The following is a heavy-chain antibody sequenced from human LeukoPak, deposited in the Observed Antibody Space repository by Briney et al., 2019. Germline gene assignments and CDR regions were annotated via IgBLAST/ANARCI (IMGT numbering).Heavy chain of an antibody. D-gene: IGHD1-1*01. J-gene: IGHJ4*02. CDR1: GFIFSRYW. CDR2: ISSDGSDA. V-gene: IGHV3-74*01. CDR3: ARSRDNVLDY. Sequence: GGSLRLSCAASGFIFSRYWMYWVRQVPGKGLVWVSRISSDGSDASYADSVEGRFAISRDSARNTLCLRMNSLRAEDTAVYYSARSRDNVLDYWGQGTLVTVSS.